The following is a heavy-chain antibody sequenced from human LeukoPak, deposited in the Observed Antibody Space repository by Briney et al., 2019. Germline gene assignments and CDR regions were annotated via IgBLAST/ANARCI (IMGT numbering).Heavy chain of an antibody. Sequence: ATSVKVSCKASGYTFTSYGISWVRQAPGQGLEWMGWISAYNGNTNYAQKLQGRVTMTTDTSTSTAYMELRSLRSDDAAVYYCARVPFIAASDYWGQGTLVTVSS. CDR2: ISAYNGNT. J-gene: IGHJ4*02. CDR1: GYTFTSYG. D-gene: IGHD6-6*01. CDR3: ARVPFIAASDY. V-gene: IGHV1-18*01.